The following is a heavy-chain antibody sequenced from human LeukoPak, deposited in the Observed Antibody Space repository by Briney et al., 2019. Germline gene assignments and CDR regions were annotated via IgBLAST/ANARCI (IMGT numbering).Heavy chain of an antibody. Sequence: SETLSLTCAVSGGSVSSDNWWSWVRQPPGKGLEWTGEIHYSGNTNYSPSLKSRVTISLDKSRNQFSLKLNSVTAADTAVYYCAKAGVWLPAVWGQGTLVTVSS. D-gene: IGHD3-9*01. CDR1: GGSVSSDNW. J-gene: IGHJ4*02. CDR3: AKAGVWLPAV. CDR2: IHYSGNT. V-gene: IGHV4-4*02.